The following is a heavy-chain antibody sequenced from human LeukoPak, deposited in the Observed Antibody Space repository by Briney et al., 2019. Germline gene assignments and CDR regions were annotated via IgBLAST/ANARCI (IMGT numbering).Heavy chain of an antibody. CDR1: GFTFDDYG. Sequence: GGSLRLSCAASGFTFDDYGMSWVRQAPGKGLEWVSGINWNGGSTGYADSVKGRFTISRDNAKNSLYLQMISLRGEDTAVYSCEREAVAEGGYYYYMDLGGKGPTVPV. D-gene: IGHD6-13*01. CDR3: EREAVAEGGYYYYMDL. J-gene: IGHJ6*03. V-gene: IGHV3-20*04. CDR2: INWNGGST.